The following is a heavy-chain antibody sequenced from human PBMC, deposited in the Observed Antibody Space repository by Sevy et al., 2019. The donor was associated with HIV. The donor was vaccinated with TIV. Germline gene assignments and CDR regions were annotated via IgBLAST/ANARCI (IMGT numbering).Heavy chain of an antibody. J-gene: IGHJ4*02. D-gene: IGHD3-9*01. Sequence: GGSLRLSCTASGFTFSSYVISWVRQAPGKGLEWVSTISASGGSTYYADSVKGRFTISRDNSKKNVYLDMNSLRAEDTAIFYCAKEETTGYIWGQGTLGTVSS. CDR1: GFTFSSYV. CDR2: ISASGGST. V-gene: IGHV3-23*01. CDR3: AKEETTGYI.